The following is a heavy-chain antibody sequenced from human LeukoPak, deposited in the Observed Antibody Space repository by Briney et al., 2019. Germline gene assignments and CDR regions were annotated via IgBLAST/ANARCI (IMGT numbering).Heavy chain of an antibody. CDR2: INHSGST. D-gene: IGHD4-23*01. V-gene: IGHV4-34*01. CDR1: GVSFSGYY. CDR3: ARIFRRHGGNSLDY. Sequence: PSETLSLTCAVYGVSFSGYYWSWIRQPPGKGLEWIGEINHSGSTNYNPSLKSRVTISVDTSKNQFSLKLSSVTAADTAVYYCARIFRRHGGNSLDYWGQGTLVTVSS. J-gene: IGHJ4*02.